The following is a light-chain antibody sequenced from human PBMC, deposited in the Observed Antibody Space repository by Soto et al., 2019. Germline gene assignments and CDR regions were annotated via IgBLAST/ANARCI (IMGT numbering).Light chain of an antibody. CDR1: QSVSKSY. CDR2: GAS. J-gene: IGKJ5*01. V-gene: IGKV3-20*01. CDR3: QQYGSSPPIT. Sequence: EIVLTQSPGTLSLSPGERATLSCRASQSVSKSYLACYQQKPGQAPRLLIYGASSRATGIPDRFSGSRSGTDFTLTISRLEPEDFAVYYCQQYGSSPPITFGQGTRLEIK.